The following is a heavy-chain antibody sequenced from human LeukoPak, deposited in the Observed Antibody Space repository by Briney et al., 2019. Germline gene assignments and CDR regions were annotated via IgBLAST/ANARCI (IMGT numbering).Heavy chain of an antibody. CDR3: AGETIPYGDYPDY. J-gene: IGHJ4*02. V-gene: IGHV3-7*01. CDR1: GFTFSSYW. CDR2: IKQDGSEK. D-gene: IGHD4-17*01. Sequence: GGSLRLSCAASGFTFSSYWMSWVRQAPGKGLEWVANIKQDGSEKYYVDSVKGRFTISRDNAKNSLYLQMNSLRAEDTAVYYCAGETIPYGDYPDYWGQGTLVTVSS.